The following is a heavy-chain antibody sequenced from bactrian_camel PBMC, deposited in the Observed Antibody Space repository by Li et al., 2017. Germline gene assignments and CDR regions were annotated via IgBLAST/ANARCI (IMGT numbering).Heavy chain of an antibody. CDR2: INSGGGTT. D-gene: IGHD8*01. Sequence: VQLVESGGGLVQPGGSLRLSCAASGFTFSMCAMSWVRQAPGKGLEWVSGINSGGGTTYYSTSVEGRFTISRDNAKNTVALQMNSLKPEDTAVYYCAAECPPQFLDFRSPQHWGQGTQVTVS. CDR3: AAECPPQFLDFRSPQH. J-gene: IGHJ4*01. CDR1: GFTFSMCA. V-gene: IGHV3S40*01.